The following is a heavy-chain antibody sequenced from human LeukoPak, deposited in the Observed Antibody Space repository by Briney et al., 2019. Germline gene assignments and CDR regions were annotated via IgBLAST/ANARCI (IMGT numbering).Heavy chain of an antibody. Sequence: PSETLSLTCTVSGGSISSSSYYWGWIRQPPGKGLEWIGSIYCSGSTYYNPSLKSRVTISVDTSKNQFSLKLSSVTAADTAIYYCARLLSIADAFDIWGQGTMVTVSS. V-gene: IGHV4-39*01. CDR3: ARLLSIADAFDI. CDR2: IYCSGST. D-gene: IGHD2/OR15-2a*01. CDR1: GGSISSSSYY. J-gene: IGHJ3*02.